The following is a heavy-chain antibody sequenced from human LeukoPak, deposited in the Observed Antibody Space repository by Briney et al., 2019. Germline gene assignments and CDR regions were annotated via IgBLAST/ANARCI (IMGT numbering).Heavy chain of an antibody. Sequence: PGGSLRLSCAASGFSFSASAMTWVRQAPGKGLEWVSHSTGTTYYADSVRGRFTISRDNSKNTLYLLMTSLRADDTAVYYCATVKYDYGDPVGWFDPWGQGTLVTVSS. J-gene: IGHJ5*02. CDR1: GFSFSASA. CDR2: STGTT. D-gene: IGHD4-17*01. V-gene: IGHV3-23*01. CDR3: ATVKYDYGDPVGWFDP.